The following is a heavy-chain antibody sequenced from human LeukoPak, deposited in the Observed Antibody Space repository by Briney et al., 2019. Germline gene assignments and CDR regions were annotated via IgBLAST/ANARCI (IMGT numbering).Heavy chain of an antibody. D-gene: IGHD3-22*01. V-gene: IGHV3-11*01. J-gene: IGHJ4*02. CDR2: ISSSGSTI. Sequence: PGGSLRLSCAASGFTFSDYYMSWIRQAPGKGLEWVSYISSSGSTIYYADSVKGRFTISRDNAKNSLYLRMNSLRAEDTAVYYCARDRTYYYDSSGYYTPGYWGQGTLVTVSS. CDR3: ARDRTYYYDSSGYYTPGY. CDR1: GFTFSDYY.